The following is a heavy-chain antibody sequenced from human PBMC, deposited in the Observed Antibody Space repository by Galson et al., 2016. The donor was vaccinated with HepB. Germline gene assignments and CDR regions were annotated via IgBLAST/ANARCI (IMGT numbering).Heavy chain of an antibody. CDR2: ISGYNGVT. Sequence: SVKVSCKASGYGFDTNGITWVRQAPGQGLEWMGWISGYNGVTKYGQKFQGRVTMTTDTSTDTAYMELNSLASDDTAMYFCARDSGLLRGMPSYYASLDVWGKGTAVTV. J-gene: IGHJ6*04. CDR1: GYGFDTNG. CDR3: ARDSGLLRGMPSYYASLDV. V-gene: IGHV1-18*01. D-gene: IGHD2-2*01.